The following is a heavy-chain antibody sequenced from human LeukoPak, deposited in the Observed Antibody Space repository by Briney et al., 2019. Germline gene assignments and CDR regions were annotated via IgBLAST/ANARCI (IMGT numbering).Heavy chain of an antibody. J-gene: IGHJ3*01. CDR3: ARRRPPFISDSTGYPHAFDV. CDR2: VHNSGDSNYIP. Sequence: SETLSLTCSVSGGSISRFFWTWIRQSPGRGLEWIAYVHNSGDSNYIPSYNPSLKSRATISVETSKNQFSLRLTSVTATDTAVYFCARRRPPFISDSTGYPHAFDVWGQGTRVIVSA. D-gene: IGHD3-22*01. V-gene: IGHV4-59*08. CDR1: GGSISRFF.